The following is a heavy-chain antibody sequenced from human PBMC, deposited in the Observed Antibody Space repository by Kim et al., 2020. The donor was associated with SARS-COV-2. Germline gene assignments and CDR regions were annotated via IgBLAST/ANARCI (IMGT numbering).Heavy chain of an antibody. CDR2: IYPGDSDT. CDR3: ARHLSDIVVVPAAKYYYYYGMDV. V-gene: IGHV5-51*01. CDR1: GYSFPSYW. J-gene: IGHJ6*02. D-gene: IGHD2-2*01. Sequence: GESLKISCKGSGYSFPSYWMGWERQMPGKGLEWMGIIYPGDSDTRYSPSYQCKVTISADKSISTAYEQWSSLKASDTAMYYCARHLSDIVVVPAAKYYYYYGMDVWGQGTTVTVSS.